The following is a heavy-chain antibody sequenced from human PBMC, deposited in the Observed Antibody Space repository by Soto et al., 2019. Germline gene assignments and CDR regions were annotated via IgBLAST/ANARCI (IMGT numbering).Heavy chain of an antibody. V-gene: IGHV3-30*18. CDR2: ISYDGSNK. J-gene: IGHJ4*02. CDR3: AKVPTLRYFDWSSPPPYVDY. Sequence: GESLKTSCAASGFTFGSYGIHWVRQAPGKGLEWVAVISYDGSNKYYADSVKGRFTISRDNSKNTLYLQMNSLRAEDTAVYYCAKVPTLRYFDWSSPPPYVDYWGQGTLVTVSS. CDR1: GFTFGSYG. D-gene: IGHD3-9*01.